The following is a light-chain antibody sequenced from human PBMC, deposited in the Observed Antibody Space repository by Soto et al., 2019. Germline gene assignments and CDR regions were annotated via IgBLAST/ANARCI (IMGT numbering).Light chain of an antibody. CDR3: LLSYATRPV. Sequence: QTVVTQEPSLTVSPGGTVTLTCGSSTGGVTSGHYPYWFQQKPGQAPTTLIYDTSSRHSWTPARFSGSLLGGKAALTLSGAQPEDEAEYSCLLSYATRPVFGGGTKVTVL. V-gene: IGLV7-46*01. CDR1: TGGVTSGHY. J-gene: IGLJ2*01. CDR2: DTS.